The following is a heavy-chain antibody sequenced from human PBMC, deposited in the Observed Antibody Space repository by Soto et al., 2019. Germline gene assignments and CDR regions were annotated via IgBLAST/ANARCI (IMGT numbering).Heavy chain of an antibody. CDR1: GFTFSDYY. J-gene: IGHJ4*02. Sequence: QVQLVESGGGLVKPGGSLRLSCAASGFTFSDYYMSWIRQAPGXGLEWVSYISSSGSTIYYADSVKGRFTISRDNAKNSLYQQMNSLRAEDTAVYYCARDRQDCTNGVCYTRGGIDFDYWGQGTLVTVSS. CDR2: ISSSGSTI. V-gene: IGHV3-11*01. CDR3: ARDRQDCTNGVCYTRGGIDFDY. D-gene: IGHD2-8*01.